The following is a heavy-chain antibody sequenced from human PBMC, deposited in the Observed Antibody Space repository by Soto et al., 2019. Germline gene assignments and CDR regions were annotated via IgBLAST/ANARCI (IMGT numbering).Heavy chain of an antibody. CDR2: ISYDGSNK. Sequence: QVQLVAAGGGVVQPGRSLRLSCAASGFTFSSYAMHWVRQAPGNGWEWVAVISYDGSNKYYADSVQGRFTISRDNSKHSLYMKRNRVRAEDTSVYYCASHSSSWTLFDYWGQGTLVTVSS. D-gene: IGHD6-13*01. V-gene: IGHV3-30-3*01. CDR3: ASHSSSWTLFDY. J-gene: IGHJ4*02. CDR1: GFTFSSYA.